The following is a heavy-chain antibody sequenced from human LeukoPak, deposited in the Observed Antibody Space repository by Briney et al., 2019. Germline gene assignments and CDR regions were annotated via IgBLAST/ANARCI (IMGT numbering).Heavy chain of an antibody. D-gene: IGHD5-18*01. V-gene: IGHV3-21*01. CDR3: ARDSTAMARGYFDY. CDR1: GFTFSSYS. Sequence: GGSLRLSCAASGFTFSSYSMNWVRQAPGKGLEWVLSISSSSSYIYYADSVKGRFTISRDNAKNSLYLQMNSLRAEDTAVYYCARDSTAMARGYFDYWGQGTLVTVSS. J-gene: IGHJ4*02. CDR2: ISSSSSYI.